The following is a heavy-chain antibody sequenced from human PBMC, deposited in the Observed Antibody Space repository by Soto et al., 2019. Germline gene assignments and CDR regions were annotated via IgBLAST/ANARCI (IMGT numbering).Heavy chain of an antibody. V-gene: IGHV4-30-2*06. J-gene: IGHJ4*02. CDR2: IYRLAAE. CDR1: RVTMSYGGYS. CDR3: VRGGGDDSFDF. D-gene: IGHD2-21*02. Sequence: PSETLSLRWSVSRVTMSYGGYSWNWIRQSPSNGVEWLGYIYRLAAEYHNPSFRSRLSLSIERTRNQFFLILSSMNAADKAVSYCVRGGGDDSFDFWGQGIQVTVPQ.